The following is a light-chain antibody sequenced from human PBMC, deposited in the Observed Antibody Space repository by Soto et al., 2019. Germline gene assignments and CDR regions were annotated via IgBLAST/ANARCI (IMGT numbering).Light chain of an antibody. CDR2: DAS. V-gene: IGKV3-11*01. J-gene: IGKJ2*01. CDR1: QSVSSY. CDR3: QQRSNWRT. Sequence: EIVLTQSPATLSLSPGERATLSCRASQSVSSYLAWYQQKPGQAPRLLIYDASNRATGIPARFSGSGSGTDFTLTISSLEPEDSAVYYCQQRSNWRTFGQGTKLEI.